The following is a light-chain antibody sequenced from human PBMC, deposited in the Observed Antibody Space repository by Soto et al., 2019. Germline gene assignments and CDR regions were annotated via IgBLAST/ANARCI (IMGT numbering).Light chain of an antibody. CDR3: MQALQTPLT. CDR2: LSS. J-gene: IGKJ4*01. V-gene: IGKV2-28*01. Sequence: DIVITQSPLSLAVTPGEPASISCRSSHSLLYTNGYKYLAWFLQKPGQSPQLLMYLSSNRASGVPDRFSGSGSGTDFTLKISRVEAEDVGVYYCMQALQTPLTFGGGTKV. CDR1: HSLLYTNGYKY.